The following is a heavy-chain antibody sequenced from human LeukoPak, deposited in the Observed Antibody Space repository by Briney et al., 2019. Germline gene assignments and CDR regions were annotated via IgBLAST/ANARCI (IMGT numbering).Heavy chain of an antibody. CDR1: GFTFSSCA. CDR2: ISYDGSNK. CDR3: ARDHVVGATFWCFFDY. J-gene: IGHJ4*02. V-gene: IGHV3-30*04. D-gene: IGHD1-26*01. Sequence: GRSLRLSCAASGFTFSSCAMHWVRQAPGKGLEWVAVISYDGSNKYYADSVKGRFTISRDNSKNTLYLQMNSLRAEDTAVYYCARDHVVGATFWCFFDYWGQGTLVTVSS.